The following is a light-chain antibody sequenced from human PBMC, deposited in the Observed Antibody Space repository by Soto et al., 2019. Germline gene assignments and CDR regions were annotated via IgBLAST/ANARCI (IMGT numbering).Light chain of an antibody. Sequence: QSVLTQPPSVSGAPGQGVTISCTGSSSNIGAGFDVHWYQQLPGTAPKLLIYGNTNRPSAVPDRFSGSKSGTSASLAITGLQAEDEADYYYQSYHSSLIWPMVFGGGTNLTVL. CDR3: QSYHSSLIWPMV. V-gene: IGLV1-40*01. CDR1: SSNIGAGFD. CDR2: GNT. J-gene: IGLJ2*01.